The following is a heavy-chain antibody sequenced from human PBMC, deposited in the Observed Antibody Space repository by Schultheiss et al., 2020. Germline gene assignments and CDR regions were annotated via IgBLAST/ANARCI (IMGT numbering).Heavy chain of an antibody. CDR1: GYSFTGYS. CDR3: ARDKPPHQYYDLWRGYYKASWGMDI. V-gene: IGHV1-2*02. D-gene: IGHD3-3*01. Sequence: ASVKVSCEASGYSFTGYSIHWVRQAPGQGLEWMGWINPNSGGTTYAPSFQGRVSMTRDTSTSTAHMELNSLRYDDTAVYYCARDKPPHQYYDLWRGYYKASWGMDIWGQGTTVTVSS. CDR2: INPNSGGT. J-gene: IGHJ6*02.